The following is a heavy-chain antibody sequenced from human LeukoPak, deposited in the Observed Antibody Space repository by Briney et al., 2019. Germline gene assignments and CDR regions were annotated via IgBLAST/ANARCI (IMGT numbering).Heavy chain of an antibody. V-gene: IGHV1-18*03. Sequence: ASVKVSCKASGYTFTSYGISWVRQAPGQGLEWMGWISAYNGNTNYAQKLQGRVTMTTDTSTSTAYMELRSLRSDDMAVYYCARAYPEDDFWSGYCLDYWGQGTLVTVSS. CDR1: GYTFTSYG. J-gene: IGHJ4*02. D-gene: IGHD3-3*01. CDR3: ARAYPEDDFWSGYCLDY. CDR2: ISAYNGNT.